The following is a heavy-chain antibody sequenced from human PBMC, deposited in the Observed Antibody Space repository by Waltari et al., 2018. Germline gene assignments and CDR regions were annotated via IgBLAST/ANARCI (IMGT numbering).Heavy chain of an antibody. V-gene: IGHV3-48*03. D-gene: IGHD2-21*01. CDR3: ARERPSCGGDCFDY. J-gene: IGHJ4*02. CDR2: MSNIDEIT. Sequence: EVKLVESGGGVEQLGGPGRLSCVAGGFTFPFYELNWVRQVPGKGPEWLSYMSNIDEITYYSDSVRGRFTISRDTATNSLYLQMNSLRAEDTAIYYCARERPSCGGDCFDYWGQGTPVTVSS. CDR1: GFTFPFYE.